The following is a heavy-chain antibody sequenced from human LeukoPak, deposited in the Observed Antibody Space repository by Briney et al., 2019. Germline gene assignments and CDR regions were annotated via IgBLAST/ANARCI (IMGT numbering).Heavy chain of an antibody. CDR3: ARDHYIAGTQYYYYYMDV. Sequence: SETLSLTCTVSGGSICSYYWSWIRQPPGKGLEWIGYIYYSGSTNYNPSLKSRVTISVDTSKNQFSLKLSSVTAADTAVYYCARDHYIAGTQYYYYYMDVWGKGTTVTVSS. D-gene: IGHD1-1*01. CDR1: GGSICSYY. CDR2: IYYSGST. V-gene: IGHV4-59*01. J-gene: IGHJ6*03.